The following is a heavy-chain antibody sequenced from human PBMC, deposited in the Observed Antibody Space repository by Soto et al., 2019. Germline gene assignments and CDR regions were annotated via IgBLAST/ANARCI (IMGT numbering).Heavy chain of an antibody. CDR1: GVTVTSYH. D-gene: IGHD2-15*01. Sequence: EVQLVESGGGLIQPGGSLRLSCAASGVTVTSYHMSWVRQAPGRGLEWVSIVYSGGNTFYADSVKGRFTISRDTSTSTLFLRVISVSAADTSVYYCATGGLSGGGGSCCFYWGQGALVTVPS. J-gene: IGHJ4*02. CDR3: ATGGLSGGGGSCCFY. V-gene: IGHV3-53*01. CDR2: VYSGGNT.